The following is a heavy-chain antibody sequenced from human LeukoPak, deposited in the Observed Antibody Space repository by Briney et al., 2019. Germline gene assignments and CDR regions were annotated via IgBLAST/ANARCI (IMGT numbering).Heavy chain of an antibody. CDR1: GGSISSGSYY. Sequence: KASETLSLTCTVSGGSISSGSYYWSWIRQTPGKGLEWIGYIYYSGSTNYNPSLKSRVTISVDTSKNQFSLKVRSVTAADTAVYYCAREAHDSSGYYYFQDYWGQGTLVTVSS. D-gene: IGHD3-22*01. V-gene: IGHV4-61*01. J-gene: IGHJ4*02. CDR2: IYYSGST. CDR3: AREAHDSSGYYYFQDY.